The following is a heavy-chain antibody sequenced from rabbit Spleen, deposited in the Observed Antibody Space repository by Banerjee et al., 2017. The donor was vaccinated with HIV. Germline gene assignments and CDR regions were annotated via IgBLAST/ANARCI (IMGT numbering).Heavy chain of an antibody. V-gene: IGHV1S40*01. CDR2: IDTGSSGFT. Sequence: QSLEEYGGDLVKHGASLTLTCIASGVSFSGDSYMCWVRQAPGKGLEWIACIDTGSSGFTYYASWAKGRFTISKASSTTVTLQMTSLTAADTATYFCARDTSSSFSSYGMDLWGPGTLVTVS. J-gene: IGHJ6*01. D-gene: IGHD1-1*01. CDR3: ARDTSSSFSSYGMDL. CDR1: GVSFSGDSY.